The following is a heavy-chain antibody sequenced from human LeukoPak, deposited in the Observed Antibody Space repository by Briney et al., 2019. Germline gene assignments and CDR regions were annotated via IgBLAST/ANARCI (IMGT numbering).Heavy chain of an antibody. V-gene: IGHV4-30-4*01. Sequence: SETLSLTCTVSGGSISSGDYYWSWIRQPPGKGLEWIGYIYYSGSTYYNPSLKSRVTISVDTSKNQFSLKLSSVTAADTAVYYCARDSGSSDYFDYWGQGTLVTVSS. CDR3: ARDSGSSDYFDY. D-gene: IGHD3-10*01. J-gene: IGHJ4*02. CDR2: IYYSGST. CDR1: GGSISSGDYY.